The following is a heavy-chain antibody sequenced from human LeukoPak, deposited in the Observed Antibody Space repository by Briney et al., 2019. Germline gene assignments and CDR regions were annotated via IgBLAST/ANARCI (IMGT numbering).Heavy chain of an antibody. Sequence: GGSLRLSCAVSGFTFISYGLQWVRQAQGKGLAWVSRINTDGSGTAYADSVKGRFTISRDNAKNTLYLQMNSLRAEDTALYYCARELPREVTLDYWGQGTLVTVSS. CDR1: GFTFISYG. CDR3: ARELPREVTLDY. V-gene: IGHV3-74*01. CDR2: INTDGSGT. D-gene: IGHD2-21*02. J-gene: IGHJ4*01.